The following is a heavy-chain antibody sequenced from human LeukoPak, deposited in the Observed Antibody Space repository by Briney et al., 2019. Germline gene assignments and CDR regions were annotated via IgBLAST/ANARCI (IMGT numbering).Heavy chain of an antibody. Sequence: GGSLRLSCAPSGFIVSSNYMTWVRQAPGRGLEWVSVIFSGGDTYYADSVKGRFTISRDNSKNTLYLQMNSLRAEDTAVYYCAKDSSWGDKYGDYGDYWGQGTLVTVSS. CDR2: IFSGGDT. CDR3: AKDSSWGDKYGDYGDY. D-gene: IGHD4-17*01. CDR1: GFIVSSNY. V-gene: IGHV3-53*01. J-gene: IGHJ4*02.